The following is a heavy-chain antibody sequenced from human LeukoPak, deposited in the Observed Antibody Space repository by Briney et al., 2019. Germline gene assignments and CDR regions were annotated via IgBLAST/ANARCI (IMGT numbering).Heavy chain of an antibody. V-gene: IGHV3-30-3*01. J-gene: IGHJ5*02. CDR1: GFTFSSYA. Sequence: GRSLRLSCAASGFTFSSYAMHWVRQAPGKGLEWVAVISYDGSNKYYADSVKGRFTISRDNSKNTLYLQMNSLRAEDTAVYYCARASAWSGYTSYFDPWGQGTLVTVSS. CDR3: ARASAWSGYTSYFDP. D-gene: IGHD3-3*01. CDR2: ISYDGSNK.